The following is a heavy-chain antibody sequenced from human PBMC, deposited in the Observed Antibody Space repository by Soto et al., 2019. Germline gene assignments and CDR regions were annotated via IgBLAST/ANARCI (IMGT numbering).Heavy chain of an antibody. J-gene: IGHJ4*02. Sequence: ASVKVSCKASGYTFTSYAMHWVRQAPGQRLEWMGWVNAGNGNTKYSQKFQGRVTITRDTSASTAYMELSSLRSEDTAVYYCARSVVVPAAPDHWGQGTLVTVSS. CDR3: ARSVVVPAAPDH. V-gene: IGHV1-3*01. D-gene: IGHD2-2*01. CDR1: GYTFTSYA. CDR2: VNAGNGNT.